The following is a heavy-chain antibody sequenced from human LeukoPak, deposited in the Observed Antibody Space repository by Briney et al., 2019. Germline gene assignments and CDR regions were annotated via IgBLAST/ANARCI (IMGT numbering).Heavy chain of an antibody. V-gene: IGHV3-30*18. CDR2: ISYDGSNE. Sequence: GGSLRLSCAASGFTFSTYGMHWVRRAPGKGLEWVAVISYDGSNEYYADSVKGRFTISRDNSKNTLYLQMSSLRAEDTAVYYCAKEFNRGLPDYWGQGTLVTVPS. CDR1: GFTFSTYG. D-gene: IGHD2-21*01. CDR3: AKEFNRGLPDY. J-gene: IGHJ4*02.